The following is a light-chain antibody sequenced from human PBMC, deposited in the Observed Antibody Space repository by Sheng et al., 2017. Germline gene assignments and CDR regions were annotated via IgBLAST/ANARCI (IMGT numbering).Light chain of an antibody. CDR2: DNN. CDR3: GTWDTSLSVVL. CDR1: TSNIANNY. V-gene: IGLV1-51*01. Sequence: QSVLTQPPSVSAAPGQRVTISCSGSTSNIANNYVSWYQQLPGTAPKLLIFDNNKRPSGIPDRYSGSKSGTSATLDITGLRTGDEADYYCGTWDTSLSVVLFGGGTKVTVL. J-gene: IGLJ2*01.